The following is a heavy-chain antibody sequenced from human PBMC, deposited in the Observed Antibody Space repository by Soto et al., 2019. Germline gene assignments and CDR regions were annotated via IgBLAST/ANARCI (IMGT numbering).Heavy chain of an antibody. D-gene: IGHD3-22*01. J-gene: IGHJ4*02. CDR1: GYTFTSCG. CDR3: ARDGGWHGTYYYDSSGYYPPSY. CDR2: ISAYNGNT. Sequence: ASVKVSCKASGYTFTSCGISWVRQAPGQGLEWMGWISAYNGNTNYAQKLQGRVTMTTDTSTSTAYMELRSLRSDDTAVYYCARDGGWHGTYYYDSSGYYPPSYWGQGTLVTVSS. V-gene: IGHV1-18*01.